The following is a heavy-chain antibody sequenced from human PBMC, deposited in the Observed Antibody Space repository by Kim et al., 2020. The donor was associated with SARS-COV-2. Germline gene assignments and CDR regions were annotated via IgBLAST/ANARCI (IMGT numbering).Heavy chain of an antibody. CDR1: GGSISSGSYY. Sequence: SETLSLTCTVSGGSISSGSYYWSWIRQPAGKGLEWIGRIYTSGSTNYNPSLKSRITISVDTSKNQFSLKLSSVTAADTAVYYCARERTGWLQLNSFDSWGQGILVTVSS. CDR2: IYTSGST. J-gene: IGHJ4*02. V-gene: IGHV4-61*02. D-gene: IGHD1-1*01. CDR3: ARERTGWLQLNSFDS.